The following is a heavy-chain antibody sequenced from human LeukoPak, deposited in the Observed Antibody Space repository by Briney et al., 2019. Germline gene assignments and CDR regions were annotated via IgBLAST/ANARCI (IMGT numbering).Heavy chain of an antibody. J-gene: IGHJ4*02. V-gene: IGHV4-59*08. CDR2: IYYSGST. CDR3: ARRHSYSTYWYLDY. Sequence: SETLSLTCTVSGGSINNYNWSWIRQPPGKGLEWIGYIYYSGSTNYNPSLKSRVTISVDTSKNQYSLKLSSVTAADTAVYYCARRHSYSTYWYLDYWGQGTLVTVSS. D-gene: IGHD6-19*01. CDR1: GGSINNYN.